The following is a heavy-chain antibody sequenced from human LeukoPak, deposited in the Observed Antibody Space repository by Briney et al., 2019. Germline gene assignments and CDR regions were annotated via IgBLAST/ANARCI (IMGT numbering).Heavy chain of an antibody. V-gene: IGHV3-21*04. CDR3: ARDLSVVAANFDY. CDR1: GFTFSSYS. J-gene: IGHJ4*02. Sequence: GGSLRLSCAASGFTFSSYSMNWVRQAPGKGLEWVSSISSSSSYIYYADSVKGRFTISRDNAKNSLYLQMNSLRAEDTAVYYCARDLSVVAANFDYWGQGTLVTVSS. CDR2: ISSSSSYI. D-gene: IGHD2-15*01.